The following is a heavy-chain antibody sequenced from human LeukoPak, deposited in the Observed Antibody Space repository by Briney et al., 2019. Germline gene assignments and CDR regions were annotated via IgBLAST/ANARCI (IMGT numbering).Heavy chain of an antibody. CDR3: AREVPYDSSRYYQPFDY. V-gene: IGHV1-18*01. J-gene: IGHJ4*02. CDR2: ISAYNGNT. Sequence: PVASVKVSCKASGYTFTSYGISWVRQAPGQGLEWMGWISAYNGNTNYAQKLQGRVTMTTDTSTSTAYMELRSLRSDDTAVYYCAREVPYDSSRYYQPFDYWGQGTLVTVSS. D-gene: IGHD3-22*01. CDR1: GYTFTSYG.